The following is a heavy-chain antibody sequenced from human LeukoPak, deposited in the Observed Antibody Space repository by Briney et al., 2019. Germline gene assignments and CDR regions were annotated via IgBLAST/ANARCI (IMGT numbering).Heavy chain of an antibody. CDR1: GFTFSTYG. CDR3: ARDIYDSSGHKYFDY. CDR2: IWNDGSNK. J-gene: IGHJ4*02. Sequence: PGRSLRLSCAASGFTFSTYGMHWVRKAPGKGLEWVAVIWNDGSNKYSADSVKGRFTISRDNSKNTLYLQMNSLRAEKTAVYYCARDIYDSSGHKYFDYWGQGTLVTVSS. V-gene: IGHV3-33*01. D-gene: IGHD3-22*01.